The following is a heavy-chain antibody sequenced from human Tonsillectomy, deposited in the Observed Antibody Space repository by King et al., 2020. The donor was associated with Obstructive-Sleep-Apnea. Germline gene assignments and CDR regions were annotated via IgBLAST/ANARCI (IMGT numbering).Heavy chain of an antibody. D-gene: IGHD3-10*01. V-gene: IGHV4-34*01. CDR1: GGSFSGYY. Sequence: VQLQQWGAGLLKPSETLSLTCAVYGGSFSGYYWSWIRQPPGKGLEWIGEINHSGSTNYNPSLKSRVTISVDTSKNQFSLKLSSVTAADTAVYYCASLFGGPIFDYWGQGTLVTVSS. J-gene: IGHJ4*02. CDR2: INHSGST. CDR3: ASLFGGPIFDY.